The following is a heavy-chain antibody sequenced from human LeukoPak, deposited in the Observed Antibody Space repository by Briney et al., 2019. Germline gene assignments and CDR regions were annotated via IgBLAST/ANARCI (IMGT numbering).Heavy chain of an antibody. D-gene: IGHD5-24*01. J-gene: IGHJ4*02. V-gene: IGHV3-9*03. Sequence: GGSLKLSCAASEFTIDDYAMHWVRQAPGKGLEWVSSISWNSGSIDYADSVKGRFTISRDNAKNSLYLQMNSLRTEDMALYYCAKGFSRDVYSYFDYWGQGTLVTVSS. CDR3: AKGFSRDVYSYFDY. CDR2: ISWNSGSI. CDR1: EFTIDDYA.